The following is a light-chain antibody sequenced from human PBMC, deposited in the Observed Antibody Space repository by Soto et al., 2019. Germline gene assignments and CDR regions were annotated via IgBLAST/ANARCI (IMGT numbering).Light chain of an antibody. CDR3: PQHDSSPGGT. V-gene: IGKV3-20*01. CDR1: PSVSSSY. Sequence: EIVLTPVPGTLSLAPGERATLSCRASPSVSSSYLAWYPQNPGQAPRLLIYGASSRATGIPDRFSGSGSGADFTLTISRLEPDDFAVSSSPQHDSSPGGTFGQGT. CDR2: GAS. J-gene: IGKJ1*01.